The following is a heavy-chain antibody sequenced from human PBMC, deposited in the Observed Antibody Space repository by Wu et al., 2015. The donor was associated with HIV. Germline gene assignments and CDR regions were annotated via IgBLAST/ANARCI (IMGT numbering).Heavy chain of an antibody. CDR3: AGYRRDIWSTGLPY. J-gene: IGHJ1*01. V-gene: IGHV1-24*01. CDR2: FDPEDEKI. D-gene: IGHD2-15*01. Sequence: EQSGAVVRKPGASVRVSCKVSESSLTDLSIHWVRQSHGRGLEWMGGFDPEDEKIIYAQKFQSRVVMTEDRSKDTVYLDLRSLTFDDTAIFYCAGYRRDIWSTGLPYWGQGTLVQCLL. CDR1: ESSLTDLS.